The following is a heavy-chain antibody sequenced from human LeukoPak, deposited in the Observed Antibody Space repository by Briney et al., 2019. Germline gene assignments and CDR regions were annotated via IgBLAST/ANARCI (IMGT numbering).Heavy chain of an antibody. CDR1: GGSLSGHF. CDR2: IKHTGYT. J-gene: IGHJ4*02. D-gene: IGHD6-6*01. V-gene: IGHV4-34*01. Sequence: SETLSPTCAASGGSLSGHFRSWIRQPLGKGLEWIGEIKHTGYTNYNPSLMSRVTISVDNSNKHFSLQLKTMTAADTAVYYCAREYTSSSTSCDYWGQGTLVTVSS. CDR3: AREYTSSSTSCDY.